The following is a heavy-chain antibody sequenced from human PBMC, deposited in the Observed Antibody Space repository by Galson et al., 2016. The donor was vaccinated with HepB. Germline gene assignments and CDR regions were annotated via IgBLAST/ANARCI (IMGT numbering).Heavy chain of an antibody. CDR3: ASASAATESDY. J-gene: IGHJ4*02. Sequence: CAASGFTFSGYWMTWVRQAPGKGLEWVANIKQDGSEKNYVDSVKGRFTISRDNAKNLVYLQMNSLRAEDTAMYYCASASAATESDYWGQGTLVTVSP. CDR1: GFTFSGYW. V-gene: IGHV3-7*01. CDR2: IKQDGSEK. D-gene: IGHD6-25*01.